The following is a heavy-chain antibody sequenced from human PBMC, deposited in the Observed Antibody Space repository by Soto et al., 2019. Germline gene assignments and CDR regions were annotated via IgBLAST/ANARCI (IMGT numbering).Heavy chain of an antibody. CDR2: INPNSGGT. CDR3: ARDFGYSTLDY. V-gene: IGHV1-2*04. CDR1: GYTFTGYY. Sequence: GASVKVSCKAFGYTFTGYYMHWVRQAPGQGLEWMGWINPNSGGTNYAQKFQGWVTMTRDTSISTAYMELSRLRSDDTAVYYCARDFGYSTLDYWGQGTLVTVSS. D-gene: IGHD6-13*01. J-gene: IGHJ4*02.